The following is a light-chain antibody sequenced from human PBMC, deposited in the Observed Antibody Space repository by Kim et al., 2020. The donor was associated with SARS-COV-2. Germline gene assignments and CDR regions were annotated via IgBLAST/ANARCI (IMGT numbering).Light chain of an antibody. Sequence: GQTLTISCSGSTPNIGSNPVNWYQQLPGTAPKVVIYNNNQRPSGVPDRISGSKSGTSASLAIRGLQSEDEADYYCAAWDDSLSSRMFGGGTQLTVL. CDR1: TPNIGSNP. CDR3: AAWDDSLSSRM. V-gene: IGLV1-44*01. J-gene: IGLJ3*02. CDR2: NNN.